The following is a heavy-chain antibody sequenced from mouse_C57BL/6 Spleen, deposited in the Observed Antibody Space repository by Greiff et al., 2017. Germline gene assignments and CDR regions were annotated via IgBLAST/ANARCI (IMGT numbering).Heavy chain of an antibody. CDR1: GYTFTSYW. V-gene: IGHV1-59*01. Sequence: QVQLQQPGAELVRPGTSVKLSCKASGYTFTSYWMHWVKQRPGQGLEWIGVIDPSDSYTNYNQKLKGKATLTVDTSSSTAYMQLSSLTSEDSAVYYCARDFITTVVAKGYYAMDYWGQGTSVTVSS. D-gene: IGHD1-1*01. CDR3: ARDFITTVVAKGYYAMDY. J-gene: IGHJ4*01. CDR2: IDPSDSYT.